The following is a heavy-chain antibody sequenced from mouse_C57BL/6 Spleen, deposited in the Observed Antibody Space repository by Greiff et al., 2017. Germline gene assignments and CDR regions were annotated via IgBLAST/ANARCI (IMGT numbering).Heavy chain of an antibody. Sequence: QVQLQQSGAELVKPGASVKLSCKASGYTFTEYTISWVKQRSGQGLEWIGWFYPGSGSIKYNEKFKDKATLTADKSSSTVYMELSRLTSEDSAVYYCARARSNYEWFAYWGQGTLVTVSA. CDR3: ARARSNYEWFAY. CDR1: GYTFTEYT. J-gene: IGHJ3*01. D-gene: IGHD2-5*01. V-gene: IGHV1-62-2*01. CDR2: FYPGSGSI.